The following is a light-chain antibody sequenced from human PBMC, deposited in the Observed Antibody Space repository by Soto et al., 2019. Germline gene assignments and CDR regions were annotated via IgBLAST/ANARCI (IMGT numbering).Light chain of an antibody. V-gene: IGKV1-5*03. Sequence: DIQMTQSPLTLSASVGDRVTITCRASQTISRWLAWYQQKPGKAPKLLIYRASSLESGVPSSFSGSGSGTEFTLTITSLQSDDSATYYYQQYQTWTFGQGTKVEIK. CDR3: QQYQTWT. J-gene: IGKJ1*01. CDR1: QTISRW. CDR2: RAS.